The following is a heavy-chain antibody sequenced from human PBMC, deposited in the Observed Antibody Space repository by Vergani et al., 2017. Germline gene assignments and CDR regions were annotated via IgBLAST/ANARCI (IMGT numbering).Heavy chain of an antibody. V-gene: IGHV3-15*01. J-gene: IGHJ6*03. D-gene: IGHD1-26*01. CDR2: IKSKTDGGTT. CDR3: TTIQGDHSGSYYYYYYMDV. Sequence: VQLQESGPGLVKPSQTLSLTCTVSGGSISSGDYYWSWIRQPPGKGLEWIGRIKSKTDGGTTDYAAPVKGRFTISRDDSKNTLYLQMNSLKTEDTAVYYCTTIQGDHSGSYYYYYYMDVWGKGTTVTVSS. CDR1: GGSISSGDYY.